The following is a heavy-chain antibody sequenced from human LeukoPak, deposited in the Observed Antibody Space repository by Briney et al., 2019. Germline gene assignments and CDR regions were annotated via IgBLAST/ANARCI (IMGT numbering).Heavy chain of an antibody. CDR1: GFTFSSYA. D-gene: IGHD2/OR15-2a*01. CDR2: ISGGGGTT. CDR3: AKDTYLIGAVSPFDY. J-gene: IGHJ4*02. V-gene: IGHV3-23*01. Sequence: GGSLRLSCAASGFTFSSYAMSWVRQAPGKGLEWVSGISGGGGTTYYADSVKGRFTISRDNSKNTLYLQLNSLRAEDTAIYYCAKDTYLIGAVSPFDYWGQGTLVTVSS.